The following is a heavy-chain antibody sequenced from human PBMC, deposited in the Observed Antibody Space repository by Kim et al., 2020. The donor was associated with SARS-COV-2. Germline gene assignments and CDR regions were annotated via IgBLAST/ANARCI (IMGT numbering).Heavy chain of an antibody. V-gene: IGHV4-34*01. Sequence: SETLSLTCAISGGSFRSYDWAWIRQPPGKGLEWIGEINHSGTTTYNPSLKSRVTISGDTSKNQFSLKMSSVTAADTAVYFCARGRGSAAGFWIDAFNIWGQGTLVTVSS. J-gene: IGHJ3*02. CDR3: ARGRGSAAGFWIDAFNI. CDR1: GGSFRSYD. CDR2: INHSGTT. D-gene: IGHD6-13*01.